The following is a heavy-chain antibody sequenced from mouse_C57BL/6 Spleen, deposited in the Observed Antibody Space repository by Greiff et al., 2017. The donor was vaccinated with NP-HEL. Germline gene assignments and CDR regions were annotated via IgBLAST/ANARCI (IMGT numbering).Heavy chain of an antibody. Sequence: QVQLQQPGAELVRPGSSVKLSCKASGYTFTSYWMHWVKQRPIQGLEWIGNIDPSDSETHYNQKFKDKATLTVDKSSSTAYMQLSSLTSEDSAVYYCARHYGSSYLDYWGQGTTLTVSS. CDR1: GYTFTSYW. V-gene: IGHV1-52*01. D-gene: IGHD1-1*01. J-gene: IGHJ2*01. CDR3: ARHYGSSYLDY. CDR2: IDPSDSET.